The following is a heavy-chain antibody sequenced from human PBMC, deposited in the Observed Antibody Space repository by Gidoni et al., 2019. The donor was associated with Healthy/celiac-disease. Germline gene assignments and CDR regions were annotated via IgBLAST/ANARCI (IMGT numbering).Heavy chain of an antibody. CDR3: ATPAASSSSVDY. J-gene: IGHJ4*02. Sequence: EVQLLESGGGVVQPGGSLRLSCEASGFTFSSYAMSWVRQAPGKGLEWFSAIIGSGGSTYYAASVKGRFTISRDNSKNPLYLQMNSLRAEDTAVYYCATPAASSSSVDYWGQGTLVTVSS. V-gene: IGHV3-23*01. CDR1: GFTFSSYA. D-gene: IGHD6-13*01. CDR2: IIGSGGST.